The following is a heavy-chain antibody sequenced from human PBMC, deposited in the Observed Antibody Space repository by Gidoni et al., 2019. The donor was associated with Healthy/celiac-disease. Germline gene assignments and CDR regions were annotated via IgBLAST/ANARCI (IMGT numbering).Heavy chain of an antibody. J-gene: IGHJ2*01. Sequence: EVQLVESGGGLVKPGGSLRLSCAASGFTFSSYSMNWVRQAPGKGLEWVSSISSSSSYTYYADSVKGRFTISRDNAKNSLYLQMNSLRAEDTAVYYCARGGYGDYENWYFDLWGRGTLVTVSS. CDR2: ISSSSSYT. CDR3: ARGGYGDYENWYFDL. V-gene: IGHV3-21*01. CDR1: GFTFSSYS. D-gene: IGHD4-17*01.